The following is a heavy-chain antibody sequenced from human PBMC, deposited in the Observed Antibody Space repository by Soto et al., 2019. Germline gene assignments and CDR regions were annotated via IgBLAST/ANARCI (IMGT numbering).Heavy chain of an antibody. D-gene: IGHD6-6*01. CDR3: ARESIYGLDV. CDR1: GGSITTFY. Sequence: SETLSLTCTVSGGSITTFYWTWIRQPPGKGLEWIGYMYYTGSTNYNPSLKGRLTISVDTSKNQFSLKLSSVTAADTAMYYCARESIYGLDVWGQGTTVTVSS. CDR2: MYYTGST. J-gene: IGHJ6*02. V-gene: IGHV4-59*01.